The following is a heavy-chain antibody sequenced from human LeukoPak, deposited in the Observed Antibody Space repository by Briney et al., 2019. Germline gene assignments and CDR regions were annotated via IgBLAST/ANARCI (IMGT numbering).Heavy chain of an antibody. CDR3: ARISGYDYEYFDY. V-gene: IGHV3-21*01. D-gene: IGHD5-12*01. CDR2: ISSSSSYI. Sequence: GGSLRLSCAASGFTFSSYSMNWVRQAPGKGLEWVSSISSSSSYIYYADSVKGRFTISRDNAKNSLYLQMNSLRAEDTAVYYCARISGYDYEYFDYWGQGTLVTVSS. CDR1: GFTFSSYS. J-gene: IGHJ4*02.